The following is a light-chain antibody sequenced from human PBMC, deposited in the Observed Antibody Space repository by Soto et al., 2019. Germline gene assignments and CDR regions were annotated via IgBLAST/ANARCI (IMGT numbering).Light chain of an antibody. Sequence: EIVLTQSPGTLSVSPGERATLSCRASQTISSNYLAWYQQKSGQAPSLLIYGTSSRATGIPDRFSGSGSGTDFTLTISSLDPEDSAIYYCQQYGSWTFGQGTKVEIK. CDR1: QTISSNY. V-gene: IGKV3-20*01. J-gene: IGKJ1*01. CDR2: GTS. CDR3: QQYGSWT.